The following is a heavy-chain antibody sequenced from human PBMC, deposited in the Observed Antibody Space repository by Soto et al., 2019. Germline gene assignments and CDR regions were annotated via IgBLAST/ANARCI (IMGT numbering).Heavy chain of an antibody. CDR1: GYTFTSYG. D-gene: IGHD6-13*01. Sequence: QVQLVQSGAEVKKPGASVKVSCKASGYTFTSYGISWVRQAPGQGLEWMGWISAYNGNTNYAQKLQGRGTMTTDTSTSTADKELRRLSSDDTAVYYWARDLLLVAAEYCYDGMDVWGQGTTVTVSS. J-gene: IGHJ6*02. CDR2: ISAYNGNT. V-gene: IGHV1-18*01. CDR3: ARDLLLVAAEYCYDGMDV.